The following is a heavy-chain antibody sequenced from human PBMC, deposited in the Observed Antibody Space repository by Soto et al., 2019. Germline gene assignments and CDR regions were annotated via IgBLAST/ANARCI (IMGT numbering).Heavy chain of an antibody. Sequence: GGSLRLSCAASGFTFSSYWMSWVRQAPGKGLEWVANIKQDGSEKYYVDSVKGRFTISRDNAKNSLYLQMNSLRAEDTAVYYCATAEQWLVLGAFDYWGQGTLVTVSS. CDR1: GFTFSSYW. D-gene: IGHD6-19*01. CDR3: ATAEQWLVLGAFDY. CDR2: IKQDGSEK. V-gene: IGHV3-7*01. J-gene: IGHJ4*02.